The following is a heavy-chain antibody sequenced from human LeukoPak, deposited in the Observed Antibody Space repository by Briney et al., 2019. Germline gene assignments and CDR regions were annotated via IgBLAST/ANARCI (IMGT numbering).Heavy chain of an antibody. V-gene: IGHV1-18*01. CDR2: ISAYNGNT. CDR1: GYTFTSYG. J-gene: IGHJ4*02. Sequence: ASVKVSCKASGYTFTSYGISWVRQAPGQGLEWMGWISAYNGNTNYAQKLQGRVTMTTDTSTSTAYMELRSLRSDDTAVYYCATDRTSGYDFEFDYWGQGTLVTVSS. D-gene: IGHD5-12*01. CDR3: ATDRTSGYDFEFDY.